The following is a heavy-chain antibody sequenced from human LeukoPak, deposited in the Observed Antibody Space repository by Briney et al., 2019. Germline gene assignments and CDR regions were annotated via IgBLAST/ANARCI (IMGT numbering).Heavy chain of an antibody. CDR2: IYTSGST. V-gene: IGHV4-4*07. Sequence: SETLSLTCTVSGGSISSYYWSWIRQPAGKGLEWIGRIYTSGSTNYNPSLKSRVTISVDTSKNQFSLKLSSVTAADTAVYYCARDNYSSSWRGQGNWFDPWGQGTLVTVSS. CDR3: ARDNYSSSWRGQGNWFDP. CDR1: GGSISSYY. D-gene: IGHD6-13*01. J-gene: IGHJ5*02.